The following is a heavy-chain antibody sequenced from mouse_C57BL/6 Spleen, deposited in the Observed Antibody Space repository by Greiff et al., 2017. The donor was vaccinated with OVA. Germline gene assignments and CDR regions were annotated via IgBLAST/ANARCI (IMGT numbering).Heavy chain of an antibody. D-gene: IGHD1-1*02. J-gene: IGHJ3*01. CDR1: GYTFTDYE. V-gene: IGHV1-15*01. Sequence: QVHVKQSGAELVRPGASVTLSCKASGYTFTDYEMHWVKQTPVHGLEWIGAIDPETGGTAYNQKFKGKAILTADKSSSTAYMELRSLTSEDSAVYYCTRRRLWAYWGQGTLVTVSA. CDR3: TRRRLWAY. CDR2: IDPETGGT.